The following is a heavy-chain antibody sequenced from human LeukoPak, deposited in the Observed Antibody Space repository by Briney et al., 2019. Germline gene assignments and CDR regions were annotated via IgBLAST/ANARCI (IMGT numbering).Heavy chain of an antibody. V-gene: IGHV3-48*01. D-gene: IGHD4-23*01. CDR3: ARASGGTSDWSFDL. CDR1: GFTFSSYS. CDR2: ISTSSSSI. J-gene: IGHJ2*01. Sequence: GGSLRLSCAASGFTFSSYSMNWVRQAPGKGLEWVSYISTSSSSIYYADSVRGRFAISRDNAKNSLFLQVNSLRGEDTAVYYCARASGGTSDWSFDLGGRGPRVTVPS.